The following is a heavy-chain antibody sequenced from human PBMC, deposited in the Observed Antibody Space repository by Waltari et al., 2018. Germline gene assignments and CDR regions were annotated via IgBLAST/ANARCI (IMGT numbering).Heavy chain of an antibody. CDR1: GFTFSSYS. Sequence: EVQLVESGGGLVKPGGSLRLSCAASGFTFSSYSMNWVRPAPGQGLEWVSSISSSSSYIYYADSVKGRFTISRDNAKNSLYLQMNSLRAEDTAVYYCARRGYCSSTSCYDYYMDVWGKGTTVTISS. CDR3: ARRGYCSSTSCYDYYMDV. V-gene: IGHV3-21*01. J-gene: IGHJ6*03. D-gene: IGHD2-2*01. CDR2: ISSSSSYI.